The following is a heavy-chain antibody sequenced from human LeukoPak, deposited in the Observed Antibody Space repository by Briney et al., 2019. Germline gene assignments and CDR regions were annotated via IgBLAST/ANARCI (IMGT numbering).Heavy chain of an antibody. CDR3: ATSETYGFHGTHLDF. J-gene: IGHJ4*02. CDR1: GYTFTSYY. CDR2: INPSGGST. Sequence: ASVKVSCKASGYTFTSYYIHCVRQAPGQGLEWMGIINPSGGSTSYSQMFQGRVSMTSDTSTSTVYMELSSLRSEDTAVYYCATSETYGFHGTHLDFWGRGTLVTVSS. D-gene: IGHD4-17*01. V-gene: IGHV1-46*01.